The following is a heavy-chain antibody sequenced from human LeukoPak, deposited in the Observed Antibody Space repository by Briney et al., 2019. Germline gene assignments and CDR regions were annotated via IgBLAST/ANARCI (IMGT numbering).Heavy chain of an antibody. J-gene: IGHJ4*02. D-gene: IGHD2-2*01. Sequence: SVKVSCKASGGIFSSYAISWVRQAPGQGLEWMGRIIPILGIANYAQKFQGRVTITADKSTSTAYMELSSLRSEDTAVYYCARAGAYCSSTSCRRGVKLDYWGQGTLVTVSS. V-gene: IGHV1-69*04. CDR2: IIPILGIA. CDR1: GGIFSSYA. CDR3: ARAGAYCSSTSCRRGVKLDY.